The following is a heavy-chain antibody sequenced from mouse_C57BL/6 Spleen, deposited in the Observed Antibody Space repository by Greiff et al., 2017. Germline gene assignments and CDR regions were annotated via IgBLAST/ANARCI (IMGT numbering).Heavy chain of an antibody. J-gene: IGHJ4*01. CDR2: ISSGSSTI. CDR1: GFTFSDYG. Sequence: EVQLQESGGGLVKPGGSLKLSCAASGFTFSDYGMHWVRQAPEKGLEWVAYISSGSSTIYYADTVKGRFTISRDNAKNTLFLQMTSLRSEDTAMYYCASGNYYYAMDYWGQGTSVTVSS. V-gene: IGHV5-17*01. D-gene: IGHD2-1*01. CDR3: ASGNYYYAMDY.